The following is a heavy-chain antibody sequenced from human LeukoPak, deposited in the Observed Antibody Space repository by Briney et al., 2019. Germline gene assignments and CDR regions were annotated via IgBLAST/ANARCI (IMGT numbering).Heavy chain of an antibody. Sequence: QAGGSLRLSCTASGFTFSSYGMHWVRQAPGKGLDWVAFISYDGSHKYYADSVKGRFTISRDNSKNTVFLQMNSLRPEDTAVYYCSKTIDEAACSYYWGGGTLVTVSS. CDR2: ISYDGSHK. V-gene: IGHV3-30*18. CDR3: SKTIDEAACSYY. D-gene: IGHD6-13*01. J-gene: IGHJ4*02. CDR1: GFTFSSYG.